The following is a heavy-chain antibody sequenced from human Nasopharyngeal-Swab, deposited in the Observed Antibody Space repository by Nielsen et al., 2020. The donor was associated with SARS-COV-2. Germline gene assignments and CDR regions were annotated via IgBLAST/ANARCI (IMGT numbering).Heavy chain of an antibody. J-gene: IGHJ6*03. D-gene: IGHD2-2*01. CDR3: ARGLSGVVPAPILGLGPFYSYYYVDV. V-gene: IGHV4-34*01. CDR1: GGSFTSYY. CDR2: INHSGST. Sequence: LRLSCVVYGGSFTSYYWGWIRQPPGKGLEWIAEINHSGSTHYNPSLKSRVTISLDTSKNQFSLKLSSLTAADTAVYYCARGLSGVVPAPILGLGPFYSYYYVDVWGKGTTVTVSS.